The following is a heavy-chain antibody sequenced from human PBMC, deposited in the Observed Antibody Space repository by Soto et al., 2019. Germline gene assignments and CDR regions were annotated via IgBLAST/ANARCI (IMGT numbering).Heavy chain of an antibody. CDR3: ARSCSGGSCVPDY. CDR1: GGTFSSYT. V-gene: IGHV1-69*02. Sequence: QVQLVQSGAEVKKPGSSVKVSCKASGGTFSSYTISWVRQAPGQGLEWMGRIIPILGIANYAQKFQGRVTITADKSTSTAYMGLSSLRSEDTAVYYCARSCSGGSCVPDYWGQGTLVTVSS. CDR2: IIPILGIA. J-gene: IGHJ4*02. D-gene: IGHD2-15*01.